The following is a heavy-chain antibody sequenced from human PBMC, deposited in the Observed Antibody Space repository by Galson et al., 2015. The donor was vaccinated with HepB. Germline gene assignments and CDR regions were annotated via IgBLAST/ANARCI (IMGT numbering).Heavy chain of an antibody. D-gene: IGHD1-26*01. Sequence: SLRLSCAASGFTFSSYGMHWVRQAPGKGLEWVAVISYDGSNKYYADSVKGRFTISRDNSKNTLYPQMNSLRAEDTAVYYCACWYTLSGSFAPFDYWGQGTLVTVSS. CDR3: ACWYTLSGSFAPFDY. CDR1: GFTFSSYG. CDR2: ISYDGSNK. V-gene: IGHV3-30*03. J-gene: IGHJ4*02.